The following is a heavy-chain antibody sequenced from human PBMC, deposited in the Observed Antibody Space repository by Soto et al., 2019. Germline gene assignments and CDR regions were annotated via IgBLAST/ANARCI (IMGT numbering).Heavy chain of an antibody. D-gene: IGHD3-10*01. CDR2: INHSGST. CDR3: AREAYGSGSYYKSVPRYNWFDP. J-gene: IGHJ5*02. V-gene: IGHV4-34*01. Sequence: PSETLSLTCAVYGGSFSGYYWSWIRQPPGKGLEWIGEINHSGSTNYNPSLKSRVTISVDTSKNQFSLKLSSVTAADTAVYYCAREAYGSGSYYKSVPRYNWFDPWGQGTQVTVS. CDR1: GGSFSGYY.